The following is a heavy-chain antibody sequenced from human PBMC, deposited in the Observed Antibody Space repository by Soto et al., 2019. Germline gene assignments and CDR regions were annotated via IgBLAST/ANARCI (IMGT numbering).Heavy chain of an antibody. Sequence: GGSLRLSCVGSGFDVTTNCMRWVRQAPGKGLECVSAISGSGGSTYYADSVKGRFTISRDNSKNTLYLQMNSLRAEDTAVYYCAWGGNGRFDYWGQGTLVTVSS. CDR3: AWGGNGRFDY. V-gene: IGHV3-23*01. CDR2: ISGSGGST. D-gene: IGHD3-16*01. J-gene: IGHJ4*02. CDR1: GFDVTTNC.